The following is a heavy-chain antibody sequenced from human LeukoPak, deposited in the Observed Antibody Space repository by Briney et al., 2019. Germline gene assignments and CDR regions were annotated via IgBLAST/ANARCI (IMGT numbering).Heavy chain of an antibody. CDR2: IAFDGGNK. J-gene: IGHJ4*02. Sequence: GGSRRLSCAASGFTFSRHGMHWVRQAPGKGLEWITFIAFDGGNKWYADSVKGRFTISRDNSKNTLYLQMNSLRAEDTAVYYCARRGATYFDYWGQGTLVTVSS. CDR3: ARRGATYFDY. D-gene: IGHD1-26*01. V-gene: IGHV3-30*02. CDR1: GFTFSRHG.